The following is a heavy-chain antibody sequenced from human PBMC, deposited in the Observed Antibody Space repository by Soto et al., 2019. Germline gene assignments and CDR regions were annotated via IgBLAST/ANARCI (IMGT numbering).Heavy chain of an antibody. V-gene: IGHV3-30*18. CDR1: GFIFRSYG. J-gene: IGHJ4*02. Sequence: QVQLVESGGGVVQPGKSLRLSCAAAGFIFRSYGVHWVRQAPGKGLEWVAIISHDGSNAYYADAMNGRFTISRDNAKNPVYLQMNSLRAEDTAVYYCAKQGIEVAGTDYFDYWGQGALVTVAS. CDR3: AKQGIEVAGTDYFDY. CDR2: ISHDGSNA. D-gene: IGHD6-19*01.